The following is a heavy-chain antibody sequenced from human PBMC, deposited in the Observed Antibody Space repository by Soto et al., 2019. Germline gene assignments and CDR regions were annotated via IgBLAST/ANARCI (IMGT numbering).Heavy chain of an antibody. D-gene: IGHD4-4*01. V-gene: IGHV3-49*04. J-gene: IGHJ3*01. CDR2: IRRKVYVGTT. CDR1: GFTFGEHA. CDR3: TRAEYTNYVGAFDV. Sequence: PGGSLRLSCIGSGFTFGEHAMTWVRQAPGKGLEWVGFIRRKVYVGTTEYAASVKGRFTISRDDSKSIAYLQMNSLNTEDTAMYYCTRAEYTNYVGAFDVWGQGTMVTVSS.